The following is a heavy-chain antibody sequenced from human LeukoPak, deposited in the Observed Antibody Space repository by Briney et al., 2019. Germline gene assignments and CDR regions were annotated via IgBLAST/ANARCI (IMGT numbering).Heavy chain of an antibody. D-gene: IGHD3-16*01. CDR2: IHISGRS. CDR3: ARDWGRVGVRGFDP. Sequence: SETLSLTCSVSGDSISSHYLSWIRHPAGKGLEWIGRIHISGRSNINPSLKSRLTMSVDTSKNHFSLKLVSVTAADTAVYYGARDWGRVGVRGFDPWGQGTLVTVSP. V-gene: IGHV4-4*07. CDR1: GDSISSHY. J-gene: IGHJ5*02.